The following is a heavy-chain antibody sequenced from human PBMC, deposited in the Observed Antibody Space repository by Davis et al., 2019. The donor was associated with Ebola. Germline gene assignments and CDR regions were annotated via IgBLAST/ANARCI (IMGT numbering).Heavy chain of an antibody. V-gene: IGHV4-59*01. D-gene: IGHD3-10*01. CDR2: IYYSGST. CDR3: ARGGYGDRFDY. J-gene: IGHJ4*02. CDR1: GGSISSYY. Sequence: PSETLSLTCTVSGGSISSYYWSWIRQPPGKGLEWIGYIYYSGSTNYNPSLKSRVTISVDTSKNQFSLKLSSVTAADTAVYYCARGGYGDRFDYWGQGTLVTVSS.